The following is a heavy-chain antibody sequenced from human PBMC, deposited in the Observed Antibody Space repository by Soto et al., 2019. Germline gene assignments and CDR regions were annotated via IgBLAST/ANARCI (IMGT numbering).Heavy chain of an antibody. V-gene: IGHV3-30-3*01. CDR2: VSSEGGTQ. CDR1: GFTFSTYA. Sequence: QVQLVESGGGVVQPGRSLRLSCTASGFTFSTYAMQRVRQAPGKGLEWVAVVSSEGGTQFYADSVKGRFTISRDNSKNSLYLQMSSLTTEDAAIYYCARENYYGGHVIGSLDLWGRGTLVSVSS. J-gene: IGHJ2*01. CDR3: ARENYYGGHVIGSLDL. D-gene: IGHD3-22*01.